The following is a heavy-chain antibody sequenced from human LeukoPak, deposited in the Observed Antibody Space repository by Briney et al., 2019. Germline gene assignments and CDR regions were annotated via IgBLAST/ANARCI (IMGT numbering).Heavy chain of an antibody. CDR3: ARGYYDSSGYYYGAFDI. J-gene: IGHJ3*02. CDR1: GFTFSSYA. Sequence: GGSLRLSCAASGFTFSSYAISWVRQAPGQGLEWMGGIIPIFGTANYAQKFQGRVTITADESTSTAYMELSSLRSEDTAVYYCARGYYDSSGYYYGAFDIWGQGTMVTVSS. CDR2: IIPIFGTA. D-gene: IGHD3-22*01. V-gene: IGHV1-69*01.